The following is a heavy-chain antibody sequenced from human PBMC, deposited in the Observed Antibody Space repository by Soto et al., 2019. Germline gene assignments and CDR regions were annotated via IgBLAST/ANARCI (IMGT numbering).Heavy chain of an antibody. Sequence: EVQLVESGGGLVKPGGSLRLSCAASGFIFSNAWMNWVRQAPGKGLEWVGRVKSKIDGGTTDYAAPVKGRFTISRDDSKSTLYLQMNSIYTEDTAVYYCTTKGLSTGSPATFAYWGQGTLVTVSS. D-gene: IGHD1-26*01. CDR1: GFIFSNAW. CDR2: VKSKIDGGTT. V-gene: IGHV3-15*07. CDR3: TTKGLSTGSPATFAY. J-gene: IGHJ4*02.